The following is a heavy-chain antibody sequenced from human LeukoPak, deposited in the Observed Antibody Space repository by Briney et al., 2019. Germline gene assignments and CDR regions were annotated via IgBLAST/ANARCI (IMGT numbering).Heavy chain of an antibody. J-gene: IGHJ4*02. Sequence: GASVKVSCKASGYTFTSYYMHWVRQAPGQGLEWMGIINPSGGSTSYAQKFQGRVTMTRDTSTSTVYMELSSLRSEDTVVYYCARSDSSGYYFEPVDYWGQGTLVTVSS. CDR1: GYTFTSYY. CDR2: INPSGGST. V-gene: IGHV1-46*01. D-gene: IGHD3-22*01. CDR3: ARSDSSGYYFEPVDY.